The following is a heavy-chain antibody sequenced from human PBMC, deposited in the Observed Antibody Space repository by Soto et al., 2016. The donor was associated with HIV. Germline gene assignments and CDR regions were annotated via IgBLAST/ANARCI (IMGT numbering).Heavy chain of an antibody. J-gene: IGHJ4*02. CDR3: ARDLYDYVWGSYRRSAYYFDH. CDR1: GYTFTNYD. Sequence: QVQLVQSGPELKEPGASVKVSCKASGYTFTNYDINWVRQATGQGLEWMGWINPNSGGTNYAQKFQGRVTMTRDTSISTAYMELSRLRSDDTAVYYCARDLYDYVWGSYRRSAYYFDHWGQGTLGHRLL. V-gene: IGHV1-2*02. D-gene: IGHD3-16*02. CDR2: INPNSGGT.